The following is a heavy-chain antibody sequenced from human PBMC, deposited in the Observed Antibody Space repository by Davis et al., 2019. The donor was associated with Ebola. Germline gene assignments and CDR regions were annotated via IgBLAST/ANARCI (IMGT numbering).Heavy chain of an antibody. Sequence: ASVKVSCKASGYTFTSYDINWVRQATGQGLEWMGWMNPNSGNTGYAQKFQGRVILTEDTSTGTAYMELSSLRSEDTAVYYCAIGGTTGGFDYWGQGTLVTVSS. J-gene: IGHJ4*02. CDR3: AIGGTTGGFDY. V-gene: IGHV1-8*01. CDR1: GYTFTSYD. D-gene: IGHD1-14*01. CDR2: MNPNSGNT.